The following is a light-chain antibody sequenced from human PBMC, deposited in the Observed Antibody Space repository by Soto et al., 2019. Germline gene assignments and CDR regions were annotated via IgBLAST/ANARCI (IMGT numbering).Light chain of an antibody. CDR1: TGAVTSGHY. Sequence: QAVVTQEPSLTVSPGGTVTLTCGSSTGAVTSGHYPYWFQQKPGQAPRTLVYNTSDKHSWAPARFSGSLLGGKAALTLSGAHPEDEAEYYCLLSYSGARVFGGGTKVTVL. CDR3: LLSYSGARV. CDR2: NTS. J-gene: IGLJ3*02. V-gene: IGLV7-46*01.